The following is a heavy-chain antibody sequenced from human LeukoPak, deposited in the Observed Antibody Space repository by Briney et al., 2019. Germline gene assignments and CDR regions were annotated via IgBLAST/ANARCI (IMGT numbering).Heavy chain of an antibody. Sequence: PSETLSLTCIVSGGSISSYYWSWIRQPPGKGLEWIGYIYYTGSTNYNPSLKSRVTISVDTSKNQFSLRLSSVTAADTAVYYCARHWLDSGTPDRFDYWGQGTLVTVSS. CDR3: ARHWLDSGTPDRFDY. V-gene: IGHV4-59*08. CDR2: IYYTGST. J-gene: IGHJ4*02. CDR1: GGSISSYY. D-gene: IGHD3-10*01.